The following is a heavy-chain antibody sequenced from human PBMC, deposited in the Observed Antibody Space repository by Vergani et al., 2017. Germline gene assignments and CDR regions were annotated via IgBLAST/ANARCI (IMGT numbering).Heavy chain of an antibody. CDR3: ASSELEWELLYYYYGMDV. CDR1: GYTFTSYA. J-gene: IGHJ6*02. CDR2: INNNTGNP. V-gene: IGHV7-4-1*02. Sequence: QVQLVQSGSELKKPGASVKVSCKASGYTFTSYAMNWVRQAPGQGLEWMEWINNNTGNPTYAQGFTGRFGFALDTSVRTAYLQISSLKAEDTAVYYCASSELEWELLYYYYGMDVWGQGTTVTVSS. D-gene: IGHD1-26*01.